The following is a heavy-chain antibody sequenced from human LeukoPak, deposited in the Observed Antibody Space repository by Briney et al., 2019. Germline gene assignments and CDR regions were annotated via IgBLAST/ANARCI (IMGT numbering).Heavy chain of an antibody. CDR2: IKQGGSEK. V-gene: IGHV3-7*01. J-gene: IGHJ4*02. D-gene: IGHD4-17*01. CDR1: VFIFRILW. Sequence: PGGSLRLSCAASVFIFRILWMTWVRETLGKGRGWVASIKQGGSEKYYADSVKGRFTVSRDNAKNSLNLQMNSLSAGDTAVYYCARGPSYGDRVAFLVSWGQGTKVTVSS. CDR3: ARGPSYGDRVAFLVS.